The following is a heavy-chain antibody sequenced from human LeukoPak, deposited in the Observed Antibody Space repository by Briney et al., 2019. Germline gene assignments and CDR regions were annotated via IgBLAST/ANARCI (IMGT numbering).Heavy chain of an antibody. J-gene: IGHJ3*01. D-gene: IGHD6-13*01. CDR3: AREVRGSSWPPDVFDL. Sequence: ASVKLSCKASGFTFTGYYFHWVRQAPGQGLEWMGWVNSHTGGTNCAQMFQGRVTMTRDTSITTPYMELSRLTSDDTAVYYCAREVRGSSWPPDVFDLWGQGTMVTGSS. CDR2: VNSHTGGT. V-gene: IGHV1-2*02. CDR1: GFTFTGYY.